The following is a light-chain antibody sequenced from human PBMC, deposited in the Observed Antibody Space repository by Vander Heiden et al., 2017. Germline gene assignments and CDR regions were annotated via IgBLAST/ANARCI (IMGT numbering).Light chain of an antibody. CDR3: QQYNSYSLL. J-gene: IGKJ1*01. CDR2: DAS. Sequence: DIQMTQSPPTLSASVGDRVTITCRASQSISSWLAWYQQKPGKAPKLLIYDASSLESGVPSRFSGSGSGTEFTLTISSLQPDDFATYYCQQYNSYSLLFGQGTKVEIK. CDR1: QSISSW. V-gene: IGKV1-5*01.